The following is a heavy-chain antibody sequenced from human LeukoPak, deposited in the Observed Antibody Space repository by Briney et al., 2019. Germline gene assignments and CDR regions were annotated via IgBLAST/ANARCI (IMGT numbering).Heavy chain of an antibody. CDR2: IYYCGST. V-gene: IGHV4-59*01. D-gene: IGHD3-22*01. Sequence: SETLSLTRTVSGGSLSRYFWSWVRPPPGKGRGRVGCIYYCGSTNYNPSLLSRVTISVDTSKNQCSLKLSSVTAADTAVYSCARLSYSSYYDSSGYWERSYWYFDRWGRGTLVTVSS. J-gene: IGHJ2*01. CDR3: ARLSYSSYYDSSGYWERSYWYFDR. CDR1: GGSLSRYF.